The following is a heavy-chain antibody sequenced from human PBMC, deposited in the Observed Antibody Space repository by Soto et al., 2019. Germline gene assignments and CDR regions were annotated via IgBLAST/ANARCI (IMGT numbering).Heavy chain of an antibody. D-gene: IGHD6-13*01. CDR3: ARGMEGAAAGHDY. CDR1: GGSFSGYY. V-gene: IGHV4-34*01. Sequence: SETLSLTCAVYGGSFSGYYWSWIRQPPGKGLEWIGEINHSGSTNYNPSLKSRVTISVDTSKNQFSLKLSSVTAADTAVYYCARGMEGAAAGHDYWGQGTLVTVSS. CDR2: INHSGST. J-gene: IGHJ4*02.